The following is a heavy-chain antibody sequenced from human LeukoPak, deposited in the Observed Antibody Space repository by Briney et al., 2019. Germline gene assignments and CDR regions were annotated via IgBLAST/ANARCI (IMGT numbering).Heavy chain of an antibody. CDR1: GYSLTKLS. Sequence: ASVKVSCKVSGYSLTKLSINWVRQAPGKGLEWMGGFDPAAGQIVYAQNLHGRLTMTEDTSKDTAYMELSNLRSEDTAVYYCATDRGDVFDIWGQGTVVTVSS. CDR2: FDPAAGQI. CDR3: ATDRGDVFDI. D-gene: IGHD3-10*01. V-gene: IGHV1-24*01. J-gene: IGHJ3*02.